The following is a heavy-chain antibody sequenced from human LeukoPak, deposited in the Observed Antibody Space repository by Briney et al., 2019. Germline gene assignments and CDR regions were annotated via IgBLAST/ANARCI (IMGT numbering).Heavy chain of an antibody. Sequence: SETLSLTCAVYGGSFSGYYWSWMRQPPGKGLEWIGEINHSGSTNYNPSLKSRVTISVDTSKNQFSLKLSSVTAADTAVYYCARALTVDAFDIWGQGTMVTVSS. CDR2: INHSGST. CDR1: GGSFSGYY. V-gene: IGHV4-34*01. D-gene: IGHD4-17*01. J-gene: IGHJ3*02. CDR3: ARALTVDAFDI.